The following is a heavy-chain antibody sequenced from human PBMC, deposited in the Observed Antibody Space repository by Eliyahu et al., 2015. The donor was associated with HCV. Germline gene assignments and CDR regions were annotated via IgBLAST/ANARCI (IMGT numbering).Heavy chain of an antibody. CDR2: IIPVFGRT. J-gene: IGHJ1*01. Sequence: QVQLVQSGAEVKKPGSSVKVSCKAXGGSISWVRQAPGQGLEWMGGIIPVFGRTDYAHKFQGRLTITADRFTGTAYMELTSLTSEDTATYYCATAREYTSSLGEVQAWGQGTLVSVSS. CDR3: ATAREYTSSLGEVQA. V-gene: IGHV1-69*06. CDR1: GGS. D-gene: IGHD4-17*01.